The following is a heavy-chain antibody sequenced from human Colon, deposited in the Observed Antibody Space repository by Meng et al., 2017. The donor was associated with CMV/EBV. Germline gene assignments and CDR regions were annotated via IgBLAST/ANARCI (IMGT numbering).Heavy chain of an antibody. D-gene: IGHD2-2*01. J-gene: IGHJ4*02. CDR2: IYPGDSDT. Sequence: KVSCKGSGYSFTSYWIAWVRQMPGKGLEWMGIIYPGDSDTRYSPSFQGQVTISADKSISTAYLQWSSLKASDTAMYYCARQYCSSTSCYEGNFDYWGQGTLVTVSS. V-gene: IGHV5-51*01. CDR1: GYSFTSYW. CDR3: ARQYCSSTSCYEGNFDY.